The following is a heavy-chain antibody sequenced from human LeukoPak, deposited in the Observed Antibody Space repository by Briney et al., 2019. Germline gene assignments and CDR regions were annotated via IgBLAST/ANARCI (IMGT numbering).Heavy chain of an antibody. CDR2: INPSGST. J-gene: IGHJ4*02. CDR3: ARTYYDILTGYLYYFDY. D-gene: IGHD3-9*01. V-gene: IGHV4-34*01. CDR1: GGSFSDYY. Sequence: SETLSLTCAVYGGSFSDYYWSWIRQPPGKGLEWIGEINPSGSTNYSPSLKSRVTISVDTSKNRFSLKLSSVAAADTAVYFCARTYYDILTGYLYYFDYWGQGTLVTVSS.